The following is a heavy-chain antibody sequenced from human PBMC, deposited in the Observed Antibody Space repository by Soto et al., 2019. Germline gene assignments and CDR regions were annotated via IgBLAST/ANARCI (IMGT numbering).Heavy chain of an antibody. CDR1: GCSLNNARVA. V-gene: IGHV2-26*01. J-gene: IGHJ6*02. CDR3: ARYSLTFRDYGLDV. CDR2: IFSNDDK. Sequence: QVTLKESGPVLVKPTETLTLTCAVSGCSLNNARVAVSWIRQPPGRGLEWLAHIFSNDDKSYNSSLKSRLTISKDTSKSQVVLTMTNVDPVDTVTYYCARYSLTFRDYGLDVRGQGTKLSLS. D-gene: IGHD7-27*01.